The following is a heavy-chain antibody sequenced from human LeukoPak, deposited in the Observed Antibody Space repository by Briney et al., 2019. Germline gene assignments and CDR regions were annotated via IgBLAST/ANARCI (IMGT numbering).Heavy chain of an antibody. CDR2: IYSGGST. D-gene: IGHD4/OR15-4a*01. CDR1: GFTVYSYY. V-gene: IGHV3-66*01. J-gene: IGHJ4*02. CDR3: ARGRSTRLSLFDY. Sequence: GGSLRLSCAASGFTVYSYYMSWVRQAPGKGLEWVSVIYSGGSTYYADSVKGRFTISRDNSKNTLYVQMNSLRAEDTAVYYCARGRSTRLSLFDYWGQGTLVTVSS.